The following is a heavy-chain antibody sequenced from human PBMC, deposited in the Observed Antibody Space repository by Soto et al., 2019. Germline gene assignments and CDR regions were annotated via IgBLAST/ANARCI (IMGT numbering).Heavy chain of an antibody. CDR2: LSYDGSNK. D-gene: IGHD6-19*01. V-gene: IGHV3-30-3*01. CDR3: ARDKSPYISGSPNRHFDY. Sequence: VQLVESGGGVVQPGRSLRLSCAASGFTFSSYAMHWVRQAPGKGLEWVAVLSYDGSNKYYADSVKGRFTISRDNSTNTLYPQMNGLRAAHPAVYSCARDKSPYISGSPNRHFDYWGQGPLFSFSA. CDR1: GFTFSSYA. J-gene: IGHJ4*02.